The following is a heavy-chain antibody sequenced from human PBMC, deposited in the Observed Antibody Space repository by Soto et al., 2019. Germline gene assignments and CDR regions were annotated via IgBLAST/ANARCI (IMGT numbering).Heavy chain of an antibody. Sequence: EVQLLESGGGLVQPGGSLRLSCAASGFTFSSYAVSWVPQAPAKGLEWVAASSGSGSSTYYADSVKGRFTISRDNSKNTLDLQMNSLRADDTAGYYCANSIAAAGIAMDYWGQGTLVTFSS. V-gene: IGHV3-23*01. CDR1: GFTFSSYA. CDR3: ANSIAAAGIAMDY. J-gene: IGHJ4*02. D-gene: IGHD6-13*01. CDR2: SSGSGSST.